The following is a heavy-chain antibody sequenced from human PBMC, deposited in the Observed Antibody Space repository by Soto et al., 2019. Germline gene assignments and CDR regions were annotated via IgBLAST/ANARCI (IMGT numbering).Heavy chain of an antibody. V-gene: IGHV3-72*01. J-gene: IGHJ4*02. CDR2: IRNKANSYTT. CDR1: GFSFINHY. D-gene: IGHD3-16*01. CDR3: AGGTFDY. Sequence: EVLLVESGGGLVQPGGSLRLSCAGTGFSFINHYMDWVRQAPGKGLEWVGRIRNKANSYTTEYAASVKGRVTISRDDSKNSLYLQMNGLKTEDTDVYYCAGGTFDYWGQGTLVTVSS.